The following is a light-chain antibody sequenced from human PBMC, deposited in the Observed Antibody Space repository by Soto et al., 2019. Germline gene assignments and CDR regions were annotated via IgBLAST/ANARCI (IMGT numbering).Light chain of an antibody. J-gene: IGLJ2*01. CDR3: QSYDSSLSGSV. CDR1: SSNIGAGYD. V-gene: IGLV1-40*01. CDR2: DNS. Sequence: QSVLTQPPSVSGAPGQRGTISCTGSSSNIGAGYDVHWYQQLPGTAPKLRMYDNSNRPSGVPDRFSGSKSGTSASLAITGLQAEDEADYYCQSYDSSLSGSVFGGGTQLTVL.